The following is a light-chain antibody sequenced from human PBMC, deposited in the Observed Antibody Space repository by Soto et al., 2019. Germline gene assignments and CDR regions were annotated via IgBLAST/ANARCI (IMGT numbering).Light chain of an antibody. CDR3: QQYASSRT. CDR1: QSVSSSY. V-gene: IGKV3-20*01. Sequence: EIVLTQSPGTLSLSPGERATLSCRASQSVSSSYLAWYQQKPGQAPRLLIYGASSRDTGIPDRFSGSGSGTDFPLTISQLEPEEFAVYYCQQYASSRTFGQGPKVEMK. CDR2: GAS. J-gene: IGKJ1*01.